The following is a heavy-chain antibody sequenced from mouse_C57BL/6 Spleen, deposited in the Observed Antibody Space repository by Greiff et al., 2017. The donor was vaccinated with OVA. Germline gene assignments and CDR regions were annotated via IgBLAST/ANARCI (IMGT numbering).Heavy chain of an antibody. Sequence: EVQLQQSGAELVRPGASVKLSCTASGFNITDDYMPWVKQRPEQGLEWIGWIDPENGDTEYASKFQGKATITADTSSNTAYLQLSSLTSEDTAVYYCTTITTVVADAYWGQGTLVTVSA. J-gene: IGHJ3*01. D-gene: IGHD1-1*01. CDR3: TTITTVVADAY. V-gene: IGHV14-4*01. CDR2: IDPENGDT. CDR1: GFNITDDY.